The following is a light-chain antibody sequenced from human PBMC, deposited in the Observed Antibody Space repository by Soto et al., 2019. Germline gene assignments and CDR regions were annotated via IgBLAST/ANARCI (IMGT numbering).Light chain of an antibody. CDR3: QQYESSPYS. Sequence: IQMTQSPSTVSASVGDRVTITCRASQSISSSLAWYQQKPGQAPKVLIYDASSLDSGVPSRFSGSGYGTEFTLTVSSLQPGDFATYSWQQYESSPYSFGQGTKLEIK. CDR1: QSISSS. CDR2: DAS. J-gene: IGKJ2*01. V-gene: IGKV1-5*01.